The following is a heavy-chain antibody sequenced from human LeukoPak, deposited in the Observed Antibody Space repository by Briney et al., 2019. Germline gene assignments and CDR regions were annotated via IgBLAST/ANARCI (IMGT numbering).Heavy chain of an antibody. D-gene: IGHD1-26*01. CDR1: GFTFSSYA. Sequence: HPGGSLRLSCAASGFTFSSYAMHWVRQASGKGLEWVAVISYDGSNKYYADSVKGRFTISRDNSKNTLYLQMNSLRAEDTAVYYCARRGLRATTLIDYWGQGTLVTVSS. J-gene: IGHJ4*02. V-gene: IGHV3-30-3*01. CDR3: ARRGLRATTLIDY. CDR2: ISYDGSNK.